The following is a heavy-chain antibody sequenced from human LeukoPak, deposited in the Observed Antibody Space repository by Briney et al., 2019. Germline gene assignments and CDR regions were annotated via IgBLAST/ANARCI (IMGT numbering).Heavy chain of an antibody. Sequence: GGSLRLSCEVSGFTFSDHYMSWIRQAPGKGLEWVSYISSGSTYTNYADSVEGRFTISRDNAKNSLYLKVNSLTVEDTAVYYCAKGDYGGDYFDYWGQGTLVTVSS. V-gene: IGHV3-11*05. CDR3: AKGDYGGDYFDY. CDR1: GFTFSDHY. CDR2: ISSGSTYT. J-gene: IGHJ4*02. D-gene: IGHD4-23*01.